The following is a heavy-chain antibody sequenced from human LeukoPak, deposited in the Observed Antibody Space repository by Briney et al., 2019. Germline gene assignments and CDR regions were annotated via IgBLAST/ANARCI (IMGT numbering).Heavy chain of an antibody. CDR2: IKQDGSEK. J-gene: IGHJ4*02. D-gene: IGHD5-12*01. CDR3: AREGYSGYDLFDY. Sequence: GGSLRLSCAASGFSFSTYWMSWVRQAPGKGLEWVANIKQDGSEKDYVDSVKGRFTIPRDNAKNSMYLQMNSLRAEDTAVYYCAREGYSGYDLFDYWGQGALVTVSP. V-gene: IGHV3-7*01. CDR1: GFSFSTYW.